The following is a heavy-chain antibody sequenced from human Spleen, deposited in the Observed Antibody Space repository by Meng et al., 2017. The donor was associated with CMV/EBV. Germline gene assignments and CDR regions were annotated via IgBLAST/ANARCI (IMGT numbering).Heavy chain of an antibody. V-gene: IGHV3-11*04. CDR3: ARVLGTHFDY. CDR1: GFTYSDYY. D-gene: IGHD4-23*01. J-gene: IGHJ4*02. CDR2: ISSSGSTI. Sequence: GESLKISCAASGFTYSDYYMSWIRQAPGKGLEWVSYISSSGSTIYYAASVKGRFTISRDNANNSLYQQMNSLRAEDTALYYCARVLGTHFDYWGPGTLVTVSS.